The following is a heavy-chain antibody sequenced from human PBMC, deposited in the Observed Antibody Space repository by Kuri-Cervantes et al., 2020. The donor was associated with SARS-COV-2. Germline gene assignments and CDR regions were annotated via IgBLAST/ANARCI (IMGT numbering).Heavy chain of an antibody. J-gene: IGHJ6*03. Sequence: LSLTCASSGFTFSDYDMHWVRQAPGKGLEWVAVIWYDGRNTYYTGSVKGRFTISRDNSKNMLYLEVNSLRAEGTAVYYCARNHSMDVWGTGTAVTVSS. CDR1: GFTFSDYD. CDR2: IWYDGRNT. CDR3: ARNHSMDV. V-gene: IGHV3-33*08.